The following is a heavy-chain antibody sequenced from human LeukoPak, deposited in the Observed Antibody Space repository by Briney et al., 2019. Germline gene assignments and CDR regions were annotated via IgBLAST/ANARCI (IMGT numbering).Heavy chain of an antibody. CDR3: ARSGSGWGENWFDP. V-gene: IGHV4-59*08. CDR1: GGSISSYY. CDR2: IYYSGST. Sequence: SETLSLTCTVSGGSISSYYWSWIRQPPGKGLEWIGYIYYSGSTNYNPSLKSRVTISVDTSKNQFSLKLSSVTAADTAVHYCARSGSGWGENWFDPWGQGTLVTVSS. J-gene: IGHJ5*02. D-gene: IGHD6-19*01.